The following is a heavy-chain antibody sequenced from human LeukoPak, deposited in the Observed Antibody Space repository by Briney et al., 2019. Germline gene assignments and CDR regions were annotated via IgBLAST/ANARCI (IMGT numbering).Heavy chain of an antibody. Sequence: GESLKISCRGSGYSFTTYWIGWVRQMPGKGLDWMGIIYPGDSDTRYSPSFQGQVTISADKSISTAYLQWSSLKASDTAMYYCASLSYITIFGVVIKRNDAFDIWGQGTMVTVSS. CDR1: GYSFTTYW. D-gene: IGHD3-3*01. CDR2: IYPGDSDT. CDR3: ASLSYITIFGVVIKRNDAFDI. J-gene: IGHJ3*02. V-gene: IGHV5-51*01.